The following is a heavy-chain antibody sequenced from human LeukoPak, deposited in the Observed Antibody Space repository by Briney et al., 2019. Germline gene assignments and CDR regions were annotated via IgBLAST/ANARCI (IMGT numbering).Heavy chain of an antibody. CDR1: SGSLSSSTW. Sequence: SETLSLTCAVSSGSLSSSTWWTWVRQPPGKGLEWIGEIYHSGSTNYNPSLKSRVTISVDKSKNQFSLKLSSVTAADTAVYYCASRLLYSSSSGVGDYWGQGTLVTVSS. J-gene: IGHJ4*02. CDR2: IYHSGST. D-gene: IGHD6-6*01. V-gene: IGHV4-4*02. CDR3: ASRLLYSSSSGVGDY.